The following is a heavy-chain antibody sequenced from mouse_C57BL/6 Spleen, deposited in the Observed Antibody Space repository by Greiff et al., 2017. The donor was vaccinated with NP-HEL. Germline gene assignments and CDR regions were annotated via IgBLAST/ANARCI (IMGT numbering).Heavy chain of an antibody. CDR1: GYTFTDYE. V-gene: IGHV1-15*01. Sequence: QVQLQQSGAELVRPGASVTLSCKASGYTFTDYEMHWVKQTPVHGLEWIGAIDPETGGTAYNQKFKGKAILTADKSSSTAYMELRSLTSEDSAVYYCTPSSPGYFDVWSTGTTVTVSS. D-gene: IGHD1-1*01. CDR2: IDPETGGT. J-gene: IGHJ1*03. CDR3: TPSSPGYFDV.